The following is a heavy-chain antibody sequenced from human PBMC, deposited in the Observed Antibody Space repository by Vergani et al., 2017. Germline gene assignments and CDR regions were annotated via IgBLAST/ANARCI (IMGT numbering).Heavy chain of an antibody. CDR2: ISAYNGNA. V-gene: IGHV1-18*01. Sequence: QVQLVQSGAEVKKPGASVKVSCKASGYTFTSYGISWVRQAPGQGLEWMGWISAYNGNANYAQILQGRVTMTTDTSTRTAYMALRSLRSDDPAVYYCARAPNIVVVTATLDYWGQGTLVTVSS. CDR1: GYTFTSYG. J-gene: IGHJ4*02. D-gene: IGHD2-21*02. CDR3: ARAPNIVVVTATLDY.